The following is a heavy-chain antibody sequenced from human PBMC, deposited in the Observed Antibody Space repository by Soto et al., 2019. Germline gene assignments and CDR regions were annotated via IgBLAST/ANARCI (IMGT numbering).Heavy chain of an antibody. CDR3: ARGNRNYAYYRMDV. Sequence: PSETLSLTCAVYGGSFSGYYWGWIRQPPGKGLEWIGEINHSGSTNYNPSLKSRVTISVDTSKNQFSLKLSSVTAADTAVYYCARGNRNYAYYRMDVWGQGTTVTVSS. V-gene: IGHV4-34*01. CDR2: INHSGST. J-gene: IGHJ6*02. CDR1: GGSFSGYY.